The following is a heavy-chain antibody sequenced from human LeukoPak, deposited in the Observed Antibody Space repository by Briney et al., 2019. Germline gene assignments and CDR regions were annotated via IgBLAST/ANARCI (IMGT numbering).Heavy chain of an antibody. CDR2: ISYDGSNK. CDR1: GFTFSNYA. J-gene: IGHJ4*02. V-gene: IGHV3-30*04. CDR3: ARSLLLLGDNFDY. Sequence: GGSLRLSCAASGFTFSNYAMHWVRKAPGKGLEWVAVISYDGSNKYYADSVKGRFTISRDNSKNTLFLQMNSLRAEDTALYYCARSLLLLGDNFDYWGQGTLVTVSS. D-gene: IGHD2-21*02.